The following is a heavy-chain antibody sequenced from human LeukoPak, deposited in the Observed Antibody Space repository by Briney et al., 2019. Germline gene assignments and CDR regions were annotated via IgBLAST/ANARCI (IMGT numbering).Heavy chain of an antibody. J-gene: IGHJ5*02. CDR3: ARVGYGDYVAP. CDR1: GFTFSSYS. CDR2: ISSSSSYI. D-gene: IGHD4-17*01. Sequence: GGSLRLSCAASGFTFSSYSMNWVRQAPGKGRECVSSISSSSSYIYYADSVKGQFTISRDNAKNSLYLQMNSLRAEDTAVYYCARVGYGDYVAPWGQGTLVTVSS. V-gene: IGHV3-21*01.